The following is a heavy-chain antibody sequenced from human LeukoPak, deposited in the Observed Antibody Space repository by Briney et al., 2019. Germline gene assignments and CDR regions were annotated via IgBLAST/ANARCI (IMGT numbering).Heavy chain of an antibody. CDR2: IYRSGST. V-gene: IGHV4-4*07. CDR1: GGSISNYY. J-gene: IGHJ5*02. CDR3: ARGVRGGSYYVRYTMGGFGQNWFDP. Sequence: PSETLSLTCTVSGGSISNYYWSWIRQPAGKGLEWIGRIYRSGSTNYNPSLKSRVTMSVDTSKNQFSLKLNSVTAADTAVYYCARGVRGGSYYVRYTMGGFGQNWFDPWGQGTLVTVSS. D-gene: IGHD1-26*01.